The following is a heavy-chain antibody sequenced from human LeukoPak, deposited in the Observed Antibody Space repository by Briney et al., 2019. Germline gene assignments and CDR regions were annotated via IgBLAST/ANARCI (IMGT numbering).Heavy chain of an antibody. CDR1: GGSIRSGDHY. CDR2: ISYGGST. V-gene: IGHV4-31*03. J-gene: IGHJ4*02. CDR3: ARDVGGYYYGNLEY. Sequence: PSETLSLTCTVSGGSIRSGDHYWNWIRQHPGKGPEWIGYISYGGSTFYNPSLKSRAAIPVDTSKTQFSLKLTPVTAADTAVYYCARDVGGYYYGNLEYWGQGILVTVSS. D-gene: IGHD3-22*01.